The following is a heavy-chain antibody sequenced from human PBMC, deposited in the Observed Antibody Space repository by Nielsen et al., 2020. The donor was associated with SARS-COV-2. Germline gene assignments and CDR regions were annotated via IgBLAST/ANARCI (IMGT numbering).Heavy chain of an antibody. CDR1: GFTFSSYA. CDR3: ARSWAINNWFDP. D-gene: IGHD3-16*01. Sequence: GGSLRLSCAASGFTFSSYAVSWVRQAPGKGLEWVSVIIGRGGSTYYADSVKGRFTVSRDNSKNTLNLQMNSLRAEDTAVYYCARSWAINNWFDPWGQGTLVTVSS. V-gene: IGHV3-23*01. J-gene: IGHJ5*02. CDR2: IIGRGGST.